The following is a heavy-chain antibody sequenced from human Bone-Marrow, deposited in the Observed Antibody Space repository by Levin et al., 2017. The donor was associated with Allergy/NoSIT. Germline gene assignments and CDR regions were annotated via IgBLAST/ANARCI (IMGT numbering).Heavy chain of an antibody. CDR2: ISRDGSRT. CDR1: GFTFSNHG. J-gene: IGHJ6*02. CDR3: ARDDTDCSTTSCNYFYFYGVDV. V-gene: IGHV3-30*16. D-gene: IGHD2-2*01. Sequence: GESLKISCMASGFTFSNHGMHWVRQAPGKGLQWVATISRDGSRTYYLDSMKGRVSISRDNARNTVYLEMNGLRRDDTAVYYCARDDTDCSTTSCNYFYFYGVDVWGQGTTVRVSS.